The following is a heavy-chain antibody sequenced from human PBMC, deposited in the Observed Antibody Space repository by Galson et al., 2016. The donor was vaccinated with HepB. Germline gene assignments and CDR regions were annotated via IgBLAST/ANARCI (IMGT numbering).Heavy chain of an antibody. CDR2: INEDGNIK. J-gene: IGHJ6*02. D-gene: IGHD6-13*01. CDR3: ARLSRPYGLDV. Sequence: SLRLSCAASGFTLRDYWMTWVRQAPGKGLEWVANINEDGNIKLYVNSVKGRFTISRDNTRNSVYLEMNSLSGDDTAVYYCARLSRPYGLDVWGHGTTVTVSS. V-gene: IGHV3-7*01. CDR1: GFTLRDYW.